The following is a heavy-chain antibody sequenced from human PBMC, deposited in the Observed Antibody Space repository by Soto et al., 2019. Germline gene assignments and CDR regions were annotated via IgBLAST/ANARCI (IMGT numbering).Heavy chain of an antibody. J-gene: IGHJ4*02. CDR1: GYTFTTYA. CDR2: INAGGGDT. Sequence: GASVKVSCKTSGYTFTTYAMHWVRQAPGQRLEWMGWINAGGGDTKYSQRFQGRVTISRDTSASTVYMELSSLTPEDTAVYYCARWRVVRRITTSVRYDFWGQGTMVTVSS. D-gene: IGHD3-16*01. CDR3: ARWRVVRRITTSVRYDF. V-gene: IGHV1-3*01.